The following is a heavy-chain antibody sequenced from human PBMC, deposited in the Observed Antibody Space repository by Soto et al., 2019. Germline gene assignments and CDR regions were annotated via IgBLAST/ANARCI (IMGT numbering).Heavy chain of an antibody. J-gene: IGHJ6*02. CDR3: ARENWNYDYHYGMDV. Sequence: ASVKVSCKASGYPFTTYGITWVRQAPGQGLEWLGWISAYNANTNYAQNLQGRVTMTTDTSTSTAYMELRSLRSDDTAVYCCARENWNYDYHYGMDVWGQ. CDR1: GYPFTTYG. D-gene: IGHD1-1*01. V-gene: IGHV1-18*04. CDR2: ISAYNANT.